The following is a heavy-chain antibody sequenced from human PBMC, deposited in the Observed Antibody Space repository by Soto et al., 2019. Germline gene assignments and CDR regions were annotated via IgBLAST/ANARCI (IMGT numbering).Heavy chain of an antibody. Sequence: GGSLRLSCAASGFTFSSYAMGWVRQGPGKGLEWVAVVSIGGSTHYADSVRGRFTISRDNSKNTLSLQMNSLTAEDTAVYFCAKHRGAGGHFDYWGQGALVTVSS. CDR2: VSIGGST. V-gene: IGHV3-23*01. CDR1: GFTFSSYA. D-gene: IGHD2-15*01. J-gene: IGHJ4*02. CDR3: AKHRGAGGHFDY.